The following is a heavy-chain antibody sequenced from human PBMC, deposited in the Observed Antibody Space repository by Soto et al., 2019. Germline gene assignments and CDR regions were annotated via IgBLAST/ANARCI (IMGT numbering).Heavy chain of an antibody. CDR1: GFTFSNYG. J-gene: IGHJ4*02. CDR2: IWYDGSNK. CDR3: AREDYGDSHDY. V-gene: IGHV3-33*01. D-gene: IGHD4-17*01. Sequence: QVQLVESGGGVVQPGRSLRLSCAASGFTFSNYGMHWVRQAPGKGLESVAVIWYDGSNKYYADSVKGRFTISRDNSKNTLYLQMNSLRAEDTAVYYCAREDYGDSHDYWGQGTLVTVSS.